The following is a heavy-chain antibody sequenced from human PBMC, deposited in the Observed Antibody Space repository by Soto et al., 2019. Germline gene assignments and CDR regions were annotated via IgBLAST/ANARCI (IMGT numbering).Heavy chain of an antibody. Sequence: SETLSLTCAVSGGSISSSNWWSWVRQPPGKGLEWIGEIYHSGSTNYNPSLKSRVTISVDKSKNQFSLKLSSVTAADTAVYYCASGPRFGEFLNWFDPWGQGTLVTVSS. D-gene: IGHD3-10*02. CDR3: ASGPRFGEFLNWFDP. V-gene: IGHV4-4*02. J-gene: IGHJ5*02. CDR2: IYHSGST. CDR1: GGSISSSNW.